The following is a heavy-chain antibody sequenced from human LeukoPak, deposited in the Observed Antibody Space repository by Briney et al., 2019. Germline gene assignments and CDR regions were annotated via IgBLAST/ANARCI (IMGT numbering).Heavy chain of an antibody. CDR1: GFTFSTYA. D-gene: IGHD3-22*01. V-gene: IGHV3-30*18. Sequence: GGSLRLSCAASGFTFSTYAMHWVRQAPGKGLEGVAVISYDGSNKYYADSVKGRFTISRDNSKNTLYLQMNSLRAEDTAVYYCAKVGWLFAYYYGMDVWGQGTTVTVS. J-gene: IGHJ6*02. CDR3: AKVGWLFAYYYGMDV. CDR2: ISYDGSNK.